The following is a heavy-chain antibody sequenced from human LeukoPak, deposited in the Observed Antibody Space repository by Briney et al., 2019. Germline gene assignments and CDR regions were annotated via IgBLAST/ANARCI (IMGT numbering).Heavy chain of an antibody. J-gene: IGHJ4*01. CDR2: ISGSGTSI. CDR3: ARSSRSDF. CDR1: GFTFSTYE. V-gene: IGHV3-48*03. Sequence: PGGSLRLSCAASGFTFSTYEMTWVRQAPGKGLEWVSYISGSGTSISYADSVKGRFTISRDNAKNSLYLQMNSLRGEDTAVYYCARSSRSDFWGQGTLVTVPS.